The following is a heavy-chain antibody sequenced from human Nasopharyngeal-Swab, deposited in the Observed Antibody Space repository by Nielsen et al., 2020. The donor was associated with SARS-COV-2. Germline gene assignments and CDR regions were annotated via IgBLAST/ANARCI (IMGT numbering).Heavy chain of an antibody. J-gene: IGHJ6*03. D-gene: IGHD3-10*01. Sequence: GQAPGKGLEWVSYISSSSSYTNYAASVKGRFTISRDNAKNSLYLQMNSLRAEDTTVYYCARETGRITMVRGVIILDYMDVWGKGTTVTVSS. CDR3: ARETGRITMVRGVIILDYMDV. V-gene: IGHV3-11*06. CDR2: ISSSSSYT.